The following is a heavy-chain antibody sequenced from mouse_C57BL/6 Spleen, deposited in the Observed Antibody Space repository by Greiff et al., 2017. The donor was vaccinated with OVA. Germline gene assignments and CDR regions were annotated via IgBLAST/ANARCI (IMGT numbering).Heavy chain of an antibody. J-gene: IGHJ3*01. CDR1: GFTFSSYA. CDR3: AREAYYSKKFAY. Sequence: EVKLMESGGGLVKPGGSLKLSCAASGFTFSSYAMSWVRQTPEKRLEWVATISDGGSYTFYPDNVKGRFTISRDNAKNNLYLQMSHLKSEDTAMYYCAREAYYSKKFAYWGQGTLVTVSA. CDR2: ISDGGSYT. D-gene: IGHD2-5*01. V-gene: IGHV5-4*01.